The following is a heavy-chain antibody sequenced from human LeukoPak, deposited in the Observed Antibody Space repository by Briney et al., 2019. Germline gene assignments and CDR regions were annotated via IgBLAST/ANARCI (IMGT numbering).Heavy chain of an antibody. Sequence: ASETLSLTCTVSGGSISYYYWSWIRQPAGKGLEWIGRISTSGSTNCNPSLKSRVTMSVDTSKNPFSLKLSSVTAADTAVYYCARGDDSSGQGYWGQGALVTVSS. CDR1: GGSISYYY. V-gene: IGHV4-4*07. J-gene: IGHJ4*02. D-gene: IGHD3-22*01. CDR3: ARGDDSSGQGY. CDR2: ISTSGST.